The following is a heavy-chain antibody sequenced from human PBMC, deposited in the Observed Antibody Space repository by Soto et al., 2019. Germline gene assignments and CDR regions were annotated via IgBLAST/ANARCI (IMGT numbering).Heavy chain of an antibody. D-gene: IGHD1-26*01. CDR2: ISYDGSNK. J-gene: IGHJ6*02. V-gene: IGHV3-30*18. Sequence: QVQLVESGGGVGQPGRSLRLSCAASGFTFSSYGMHWVRQAPGKGLEWVAVISYDGSNKYYADSVKGRFTISRENSKNTLHLQMNSLRAEDTAVYNCAKDVVVGATTGLGDYYYYYGMDVWGQGTTVTVSS. CDR1: GFTFSSYG. CDR3: AKDVVVGATTGLGDYYYYYGMDV.